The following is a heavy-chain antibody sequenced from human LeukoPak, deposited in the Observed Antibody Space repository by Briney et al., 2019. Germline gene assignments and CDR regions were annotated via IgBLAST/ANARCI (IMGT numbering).Heavy chain of an antibody. CDR1: GFTFNYHS. Sequence: QPGGSPRLSCAAYGFTFNYHSMNWVRQAPGKGLEWISYISRSGDTIYYADSVKGRFTISRDNANNSLYLQMNSLRDEDTAVYFCARLLKYYYDSSGYGEDWYFDLWGRGTLVTVSS. D-gene: IGHD3-22*01. CDR3: ARLLKYYYDSSGYGEDWYFDL. CDR2: ISRSGDTI. V-gene: IGHV3-48*02. J-gene: IGHJ2*01.